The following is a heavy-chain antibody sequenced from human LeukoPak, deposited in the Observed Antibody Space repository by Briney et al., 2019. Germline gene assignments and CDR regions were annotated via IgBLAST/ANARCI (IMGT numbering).Heavy chain of an antibody. D-gene: IGHD6-19*01. CDR3: ARDLHWLAFDF. CDR1: GFNFNHYG. J-gene: IGHJ4*02. V-gene: IGHV3-23*01. CDR2: ITAPGTT. Sequence: QTGGSLRLSCEASGFNFNHYGMNWVRQPPGMGLEWVSGITAPGTTYYADSVKGRFTISRDNSKNIVYLQMNSLTAEDTATYFCARDLHWLAFDFWGQGSLVTVSS.